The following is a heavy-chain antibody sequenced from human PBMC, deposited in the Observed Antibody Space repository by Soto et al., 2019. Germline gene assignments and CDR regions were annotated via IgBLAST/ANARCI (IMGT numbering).Heavy chain of an antibody. Sequence: EVQLVESRGGLVQPGGSLRLSCAASGFTLSSYAMHWVRQAPGKGLEYVSAISSDGGSTYYANSVNGRFTISRDNSKTTLYLQMGSLRAEDVAVYYCAGDPGSSGYYYFDYWGQGTLV. CDR2: ISSDGGST. J-gene: IGHJ4*02. CDR1: GFTLSSYA. CDR3: AGDPGSSGYYYFDY. D-gene: IGHD3-22*01. V-gene: IGHV3-64*01.